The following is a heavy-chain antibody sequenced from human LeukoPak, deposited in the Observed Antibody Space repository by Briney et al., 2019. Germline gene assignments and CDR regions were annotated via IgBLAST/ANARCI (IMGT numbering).Heavy chain of an antibody. D-gene: IGHD2-2*01. J-gene: IGHJ6*04. CDR1: GGSFSGYY. Sequence: SETLSLTCAVYGGSFSGYYWSWIRQPPGKGLEWIGEINHSGSTSYNPSLKSRVTISVDTSKNQFSLKLSSVTAADTAVYYCARALLEYCSSTSCRPAHYYYGMDVWGKGTTVTVSS. CDR3: ARALLEYCSSTSCRPAHYYYGMDV. CDR2: INHSGST. V-gene: IGHV4-34*01.